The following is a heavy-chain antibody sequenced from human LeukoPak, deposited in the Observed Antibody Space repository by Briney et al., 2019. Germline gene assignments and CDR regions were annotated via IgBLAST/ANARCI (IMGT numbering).Heavy chain of an antibody. V-gene: IGHV3-21*01. Sequence: GGSLRLSCAASGFSFITYNMNWVRQAPGKGLEWVSSISSTSSYIYYADSVKGRFTISRDTSKNTLYLQMNSLRAEDTAVYYCARECNYDILTGYYNVVLSWFDPWGQGTLVTVSS. J-gene: IGHJ5*02. CDR2: ISSTSSYI. CDR1: GFSFITYN. CDR3: ARECNYDILTGYYNVVLSWFDP. D-gene: IGHD3-9*01.